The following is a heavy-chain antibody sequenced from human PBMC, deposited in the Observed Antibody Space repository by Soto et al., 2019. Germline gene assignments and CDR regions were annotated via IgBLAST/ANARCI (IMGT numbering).Heavy chain of an antibody. CDR2: VNHSGSA. CDR3: ARKRRGTYSSSPFDY. D-gene: IGHD6-6*01. J-gene: IGHJ4*02. V-gene: IGHV4-34*01. CDR1: VGSFNVYY. Sequence: SETLSLTCAVYVGSFNVYYWSWIRQPPGKGLEWIGEVNHSGSASYSPSLKSQATISVETSKNQFSLKLSSVTAADTAVYYCARKRRGTYSSSPFDYWGQGTLVTVSS.